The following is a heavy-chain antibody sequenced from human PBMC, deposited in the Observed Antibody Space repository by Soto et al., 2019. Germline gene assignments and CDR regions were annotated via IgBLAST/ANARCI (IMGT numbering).Heavy chain of an antibody. CDR2: IYYSGST. V-gene: IGHV4-31*03. CDR3: ARGPSTVVTPRHAFDI. Sequence: QVQLQESGPGLVKPSQTLSLTCTVSGGSISSGGYYWSWIRQHPGKGLEWIGYIYYSGSTYYNPSLKSRVTISVDTSKNQFSLKLSSVTPADTAVYYCARGPSTVVTPRHAFDIWGQGTMVTVSS. D-gene: IGHD4-17*01. CDR1: GGSISSGGYY. J-gene: IGHJ3*02.